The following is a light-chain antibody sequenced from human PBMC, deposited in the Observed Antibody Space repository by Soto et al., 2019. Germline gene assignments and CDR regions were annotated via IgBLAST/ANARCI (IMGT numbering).Light chain of an antibody. CDR2: WAS. Sequence: DIVMTQSPDSLAVSLGGRATINCKSSQSVLYSSNNENYLAWYQQKPGQPPKLLIYWASTRESGVPDRFSGSGSGTDFTLTISSLQAEDVAVYYCQQYYSTLWTFGQGTKVEIK. CDR3: QQYYSTLWT. V-gene: IGKV4-1*01. CDR1: QSVLYSSNNENY. J-gene: IGKJ1*01.